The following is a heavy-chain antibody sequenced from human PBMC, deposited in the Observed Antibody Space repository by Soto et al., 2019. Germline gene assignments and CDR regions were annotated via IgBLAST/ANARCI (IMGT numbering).Heavy chain of an antibody. D-gene: IGHD3-3*01. V-gene: IGHV3-11*01. CDR3: ASLTDFWTPRTPRGNAFDI. Sequence: GGSLRLSCAASGFTFSDYYMSWIRQAPGKGLEWVSYISSSGSTIYYADSVKGRFTISRDNAKNSLYLQMNSLRAEDTAVYYCASLTDFWTPRTPRGNAFDIWGQGTMVTVSS. CDR1: GFTFSDYY. J-gene: IGHJ3*02. CDR2: ISSSGSTI.